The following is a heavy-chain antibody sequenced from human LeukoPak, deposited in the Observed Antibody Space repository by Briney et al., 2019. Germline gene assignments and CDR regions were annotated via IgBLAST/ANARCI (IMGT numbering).Heavy chain of an antibody. J-gene: IGHJ4*02. Sequence: GGSLRLSCAASGFTFSDYSMNWVRQAPGKGLEWVSSMSSSSSYMYYADSVKGRFTISRDNAKSLLYLQMNNLRAEDTAVYYCARGEYYYDSSGYYWDRGQGTLVTVS. D-gene: IGHD3-22*01. V-gene: IGHV3-21*01. CDR2: MSSSSSYM. CDR1: GFTFSDYS. CDR3: ARGEYYYDSSGYYWD.